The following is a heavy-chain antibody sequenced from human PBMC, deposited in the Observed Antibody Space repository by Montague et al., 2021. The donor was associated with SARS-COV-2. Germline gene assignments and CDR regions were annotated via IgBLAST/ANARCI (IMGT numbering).Heavy chain of an antibody. CDR1: GGSISSSSYY. J-gene: IGHJ5*01. CDR2: IYYSGST. D-gene: IGHD2-2*01. V-gene: IGHV4-39*01. Sequence: SETLSLTCTVSGGSISSSSYYWGWIRQPPGKGLEWIGSIYYSGSTYYNPSLKSRVTISVDTSKNQFSLKLSSVTAAATAVYYCARLKSAYCSSTSCYSAAWFDSWGQGTLVTVSS. CDR3: ARLKSAYCSSTSCYSAAWFDS.